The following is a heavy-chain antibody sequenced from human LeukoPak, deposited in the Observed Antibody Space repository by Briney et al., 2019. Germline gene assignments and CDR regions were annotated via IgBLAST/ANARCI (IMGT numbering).Heavy chain of an antibody. CDR3: ARDRSTSCFDS. J-gene: IGHJ5*01. Sequence: SETLSLTCTVSGGSISSSSYYWSWIRQPPGKGLEWIGYIYYSGSTNYNPSLKSRVTISVDTSKNQFSLKLSSVTAADTAVYYCARDRSTSCFDSWGQGTLVTVSS. D-gene: IGHD2-2*01. V-gene: IGHV4-61*01. CDR2: IYYSGST. CDR1: GGSISSSSYY.